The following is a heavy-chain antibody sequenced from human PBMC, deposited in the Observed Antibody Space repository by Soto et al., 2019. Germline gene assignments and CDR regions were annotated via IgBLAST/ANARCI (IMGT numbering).Heavy chain of an antibody. CDR3: AKASSYPYYFDY. V-gene: IGHV3-23*01. Sequence: EVQLLESGGGLVXXXXXXXXSCAASGFTFSSYAMSWVRQAPGKGLEWVSAISGSGGSTYYADSVKGRFTISRDNSKNTLYLQMNSLRAEDTAVYYCAKASSYPYYFDYWGQGTLVTVSS. D-gene: IGHD1-26*01. CDR1: GFTFSSYA. CDR2: ISGSGGST. J-gene: IGHJ4*02.